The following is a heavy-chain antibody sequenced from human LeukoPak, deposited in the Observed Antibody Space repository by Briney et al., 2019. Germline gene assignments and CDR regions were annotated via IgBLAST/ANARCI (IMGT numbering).Heavy chain of an antibody. CDR3: ATCSTSCYTYYYYGMDV. Sequence: GGSLRLSCAASGFTFSSYAMSQVRQAPGKGLEWVSASSGSGGSTYYADSVKGRFTISRDNSKNTLYLQMNSLRAEDTAVYYCATCSTSCYTYYYYGMDVWGQGTTVTVSS. CDR1: GFTFSSYA. V-gene: IGHV3-23*01. J-gene: IGHJ6*02. CDR2: SSGSGGST. D-gene: IGHD2-2*02.